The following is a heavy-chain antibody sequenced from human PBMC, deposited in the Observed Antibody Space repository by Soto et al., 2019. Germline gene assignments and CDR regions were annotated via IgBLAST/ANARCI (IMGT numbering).Heavy chain of an antibody. D-gene: IGHD6-13*01. CDR2: LSAFDNT. CDR1: GFTFSRHA. V-gene: IGHV3-23*01. Sequence: EVQLLESGGGLVQPGGSLRLSCAASGFTFSRHAMSWVRQAPGKGLEWVSTLSAFDNTYYADSVKGRFIISRDMSKNTLSLQLTSLRVDDTAVYYCAKDPRAYSTNMGYYFDYWGQGSLVTVSS. CDR3: AKDPRAYSTNMGYYFDY. J-gene: IGHJ4*02.